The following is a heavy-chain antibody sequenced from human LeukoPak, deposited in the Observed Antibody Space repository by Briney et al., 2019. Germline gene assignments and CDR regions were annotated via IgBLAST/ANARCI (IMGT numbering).Heavy chain of an antibody. V-gene: IGHV1-2*02. Sequence: GASVKVSCKASGYTFTGYYMHWVRQAPGQGLEWMGWINPNSGGTNYAQKFQGRVTMTRDTSISTAYMELSRLRSDDTAVYYCARDLYDSSGYCAFDIWGQGTMVTVSS. J-gene: IGHJ3*02. CDR1: GYTFTGYY. CDR2: INPNSGGT. CDR3: ARDLYDSSGYCAFDI. D-gene: IGHD3-22*01.